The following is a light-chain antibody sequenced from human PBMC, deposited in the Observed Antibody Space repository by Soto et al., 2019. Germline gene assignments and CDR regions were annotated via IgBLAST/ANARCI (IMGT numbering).Light chain of an antibody. V-gene: IGLV2-11*01. CDR1: NSDVGGYNY. CDR3: CSYAGSYTFYV. J-gene: IGLJ1*01. CDR2: DVS. Sequence: QSALTQPRSVSGSPGQSVTISCTGTNSDVGGYNYVSWYQQHPGKAPKLMIYDVSKRPSGVPDRFSGSKSGNTASLTISGLQAEDVADYYCCSYAGSYTFYVFGTGTKLTVL.